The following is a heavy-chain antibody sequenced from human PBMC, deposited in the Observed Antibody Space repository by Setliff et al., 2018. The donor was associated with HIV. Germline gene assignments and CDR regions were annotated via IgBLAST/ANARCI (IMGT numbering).Heavy chain of an antibody. D-gene: IGHD3-22*01. CDR2: IIPILGIA. CDR3: ARLDFFDSSTYPPYDS. J-gene: IGHJ4*02. Sequence: GASVKVSCKASGGTFSSYAISWVRQAPGQGLEWMGGIIPILGIANYAQKFQGRVTITADESTSTAYMELSSLRSEDTAMYYCARLDFFDSSTYPPYDSWGQGTLVTVSS. CDR1: GGTFSSYA. V-gene: IGHV1-69*10.